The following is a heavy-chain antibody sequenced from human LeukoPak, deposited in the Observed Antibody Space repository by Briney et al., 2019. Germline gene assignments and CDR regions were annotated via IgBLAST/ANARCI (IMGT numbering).Heavy chain of an antibody. CDR3: ARTRGNAFDI. Sequence: GGSLRLSCAASGFTFTSYWMHWMRQAPGKGPVWVSRINTDGDSTVYADSVKGRFTISKDNAKNTLYLQMNSLRLEDTATYYCARTRGNAFDIWGQGTMVTVSS. D-gene: IGHD3-16*01. J-gene: IGHJ3*02. CDR2: INTDGDST. V-gene: IGHV3-74*01. CDR1: GFTFTSYW.